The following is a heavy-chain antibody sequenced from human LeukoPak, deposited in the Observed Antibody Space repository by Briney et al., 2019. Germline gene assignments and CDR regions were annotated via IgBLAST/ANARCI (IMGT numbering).Heavy chain of an antibody. CDR3: ARALVDGYKELGY. Sequence: ASVNVSCKASGYTFTTYGITWVRQAPGQGLEWMGWISAYNGNTNYAQKVQGRVTMTTDTSTSTAYMELRSLRSDDTAVYYCARALVDGYKELGYWGQGALVTVSS. D-gene: IGHD5-24*01. CDR2: ISAYNGNT. J-gene: IGHJ4*02. V-gene: IGHV1-18*01. CDR1: GYTFTTYG.